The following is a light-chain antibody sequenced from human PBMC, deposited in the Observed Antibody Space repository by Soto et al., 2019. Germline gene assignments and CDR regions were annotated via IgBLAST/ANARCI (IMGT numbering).Light chain of an antibody. V-gene: IGLV2-14*03. CDR1: SSDVGGYNL. CDR2: DVS. Sequence: QSVLTQPASVSGSPGQSITISCTGTSSDVGGYNLVSWYQHHPGKAPKLIIFDVSNRPSGVSNPFSGSKSGNTASLTISGLQPEDEADYYCSSYTTSNTRQIVFGTGTKVTVL. J-gene: IGLJ1*01. CDR3: SSYTTSNTRQIV.